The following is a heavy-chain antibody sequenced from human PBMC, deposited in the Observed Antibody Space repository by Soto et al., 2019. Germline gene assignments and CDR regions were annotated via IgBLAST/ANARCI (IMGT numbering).Heavy chain of an antibody. CDR3: ARNDYGDYETDY. Sequence: SETLSLTCTVSGGSISSGGYYWSWIRQHPGKGLEWIGYIYYSGSTYYNPSLKSRVTISVDTSKNQFSLKLSSVTAADTAVYYCARNDYGDYETDYWGQGTQVTVSS. V-gene: IGHV4-31*03. D-gene: IGHD4-17*01. J-gene: IGHJ4*02. CDR1: GGSISSGGYY. CDR2: IYYSGST.